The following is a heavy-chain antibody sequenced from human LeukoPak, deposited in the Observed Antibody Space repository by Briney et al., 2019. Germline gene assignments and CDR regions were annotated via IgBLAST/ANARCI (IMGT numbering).Heavy chain of an antibody. CDR2: ISRSGTI. CDR3: AREYRPDHGRAFDV. D-gene: IGHD1-14*01. J-gene: IGHJ3*01. V-gene: IGHV3-48*03. CDR1: GFTFSDYE. Sequence: GGSLRLSCAASGFTFSDYEMSWVRQVPGKGLDWVSYISRSGTIYYADSVEDRLTISRDNAKNLLYLQMKSLRAEDTADYYGAREYRPDHGRAFDVWGLGTMVTVSS.